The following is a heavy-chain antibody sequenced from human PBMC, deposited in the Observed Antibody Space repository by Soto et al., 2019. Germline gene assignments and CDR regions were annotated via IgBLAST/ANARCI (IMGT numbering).Heavy chain of an antibody. CDR2: ISAYNGNT. CDR1: GCTFTSYC. D-gene: IGHD2-15*01. CDR3: ARAPCSGGSCYHPQRGYNWFDP. Sequence: ASGKVSCRASGCTFTSYCISGVRQAPGQGLEWMGWISAYNGNTNYAQKLQGRVTMTTDTSTSTAYMELRSLRSDDTAVYYCARAPCSGGSCYHPQRGYNWFDPWGQGTLVTVSS. J-gene: IGHJ5*02. V-gene: IGHV1-18*01.